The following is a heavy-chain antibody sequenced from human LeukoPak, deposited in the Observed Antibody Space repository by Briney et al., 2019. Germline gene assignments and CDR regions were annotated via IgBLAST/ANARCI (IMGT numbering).Heavy chain of an antibody. CDR1: GGTFSNYA. CDR2: IIPIFGTA. Sequence: ASVKVSCKASGGTFSNYAINWVRQAPGQGLEWMGGIIPIFGTANYAQKFQGRVTITTDESTSTAYMELSSLRSEDTAVYYCASGCCIAARLEYYYMDVWGKGTTVTVSS. D-gene: IGHD6-6*01. CDR3: ASGCCIAARLEYYYMDV. V-gene: IGHV1-69*05. J-gene: IGHJ6*03.